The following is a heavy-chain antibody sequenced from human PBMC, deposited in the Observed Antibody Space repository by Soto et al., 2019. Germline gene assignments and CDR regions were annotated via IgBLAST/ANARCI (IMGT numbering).Heavy chain of an antibody. Sequence: PGGSLRLSCTASGFTFGDYAMSWFRQAPGKGLEWVGFIRSKAYGGTTEYAASVKGRFTISRDDSKSIAYLQMNSLKTEDTAVYYCTRDTRYSSSWTGFRYYGMDVWGQGTTVTVSS. V-gene: IGHV3-49*03. CDR3: TRDTRYSSSWTGFRYYGMDV. J-gene: IGHJ6*02. CDR1: GFTFGDYA. D-gene: IGHD6-13*01. CDR2: IRSKAYGGTT.